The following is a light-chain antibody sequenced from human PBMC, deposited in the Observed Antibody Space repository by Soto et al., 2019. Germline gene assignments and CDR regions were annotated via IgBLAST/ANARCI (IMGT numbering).Light chain of an antibody. Sequence: DIQMTQSPSTLSASVGDRVTITCRASQSISSWLAWYQQKPGKAPKLLIYDASSLESGVPSRFGGSGSGTEFTLTISSLQPDDFAIYYCQQYNSYSWTFGQGTKVDIK. CDR2: DAS. CDR3: QQYNSYSWT. J-gene: IGKJ1*01. V-gene: IGKV1-5*01. CDR1: QSISSW.